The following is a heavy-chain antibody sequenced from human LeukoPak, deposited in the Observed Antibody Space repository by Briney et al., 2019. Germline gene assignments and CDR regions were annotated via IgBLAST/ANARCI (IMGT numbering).Heavy chain of an antibody. Sequence: GGSLRLSCAASGFTFNNYGMHWVRQAPGKGLEWVAFIRYDGSNKYYADSVKGRFTISRDDSKNKMYLQMNSLRAEDTAVYYCAKDFRTVTTWVFDYWGQGTLVTVSS. V-gene: IGHV3-30*02. CDR2: IRYDGSNK. J-gene: IGHJ4*02. CDR1: GFTFNNYG. D-gene: IGHD4-17*01. CDR3: AKDFRTVTTWVFDY.